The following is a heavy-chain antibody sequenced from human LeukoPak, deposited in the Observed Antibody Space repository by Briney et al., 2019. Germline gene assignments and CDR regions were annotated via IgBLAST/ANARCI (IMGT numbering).Heavy chain of an antibody. V-gene: IGHV3-7*01. CDR2: IKQDGSEK. CDR1: GFTFSSYW. Sequence: GGSLRLSCTASGFTFSSYWMSWVRQAPGKGLEWVANIKQDGSEKYYVDSVKGRFTISRDNSKNTMYMQMNSLRAEDTAVYYCARAAYSSTWYSRYFDLWGRGTLVTVSS. D-gene: IGHD6-13*01. CDR3: ARAAYSSTWYSRYFDL. J-gene: IGHJ2*01.